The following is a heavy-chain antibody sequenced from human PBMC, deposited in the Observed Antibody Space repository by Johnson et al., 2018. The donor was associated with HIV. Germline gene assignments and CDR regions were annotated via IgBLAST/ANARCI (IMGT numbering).Heavy chain of an antibody. CDR3: ARDQDWGYYDTTAFDI. Sequence: QMLLVESGGGVVQPGRSLRLSCAASGFTFSSYAMHWVRQAPGKGLEWVAVISYDGSNKYYADSVKCRFTISRDNSKNTLYLQMNSLRAEDTAVYYCARDQDWGYYDTTAFDIWGQGTMVTVSS. CDR2: ISYDGSNK. D-gene: IGHD3-16*01. J-gene: IGHJ3*02. CDR1: GFTFSSYA. V-gene: IGHV3-30*04.